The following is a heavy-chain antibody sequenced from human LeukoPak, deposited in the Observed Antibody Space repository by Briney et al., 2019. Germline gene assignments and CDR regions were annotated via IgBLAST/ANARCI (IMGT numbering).Heavy chain of an antibody. Sequence: SVKVSCKASGGTFSSYAISWVRQAPGQGLEWMGRIIPIFGTANYAQKFQGRVTMTEDTSTDTAYMELSSLRSEDTAVYYCATDFAAVADYYFDYWGQGTLVTVSS. J-gene: IGHJ4*02. CDR1: GGTFSSYA. CDR2: IIPIFGTA. CDR3: ATDFAAVADYYFDY. V-gene: IGHV1-69*06. D-gene: IGHD6-19*01.